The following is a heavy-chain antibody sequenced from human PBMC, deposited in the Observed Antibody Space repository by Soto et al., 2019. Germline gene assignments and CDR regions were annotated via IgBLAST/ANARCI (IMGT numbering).Heavy chain of an antibody. Sequence: EVQLLESGGGLVQPGGSLRLSCAASGFTFSSYAMSWVRQAPGKGLEWVSAISGSGGSTYYADSVKGRFTISRDNSKXXXXXXXXXXXXXXXXXXXXXKXLILLYSSSDFDYWGQGTLVTVSS. J-gene: IGHJ4*02. CDR3: XKXLILLYSSSDFDY. CDR1: GFTFSSYA. CDR2: ISGSGGST. V-gene: IGHV3-23*01. D-gene: IGHD6-6*01.